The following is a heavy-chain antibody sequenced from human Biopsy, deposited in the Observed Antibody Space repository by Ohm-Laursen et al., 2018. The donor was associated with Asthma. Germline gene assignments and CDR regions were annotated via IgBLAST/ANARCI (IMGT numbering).Heavy chain of an antibody. D-gene: IGHD3-22*01. CDR1: GFTFSSYG. V-gene: IGHV3-30*18. J-gene: IGHJ4*02. CDR2: ISYDGSNK. CDR3: AKDSSGYYLNYFDY. Sequence: SLRLSCSASGFTFSSYGMHWVRQAPGKGLEWVAVISYDGSNKYYADSVKGRLTISRDNSKNTLYLQMNSLRAEDTAVYYCAKDSSGYYLNYFDYWGQGTLVTVSS.